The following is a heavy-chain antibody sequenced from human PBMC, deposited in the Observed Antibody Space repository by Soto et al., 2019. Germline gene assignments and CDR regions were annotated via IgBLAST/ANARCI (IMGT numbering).Heavy chain of an antibody. CDR1: GGSISTGGYY. CDR3: ARSVFP. Sequence: SETLSLSCTVSGGSISTGGYYWNWIRQHPGKGLEWIGYFYYSGSTYYNPSLKSRVTISVNTSKNQFSLKLSSVTDADTGVYYCARSVFPWGQGTLVTVSS. CDR2: FYYSGST. V-gene: IGHV4-31*03. J-gene: IGHJ5*02.